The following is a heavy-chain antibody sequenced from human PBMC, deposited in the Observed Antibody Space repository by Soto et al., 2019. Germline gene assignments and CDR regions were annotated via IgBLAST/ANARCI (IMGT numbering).Heavy chain of an antibody. J-gene: IGHJ4*02. V-gene: IGHV3-30*18. D-gene: IGHD2-2*01. Sequence: GGSLRLSCAASGFTFSSYGMHWVRQAPGKGLEWVSVISNDRSNKYYADSVKGRFTISRDNSKNTLYLQMNSLRAEDTAVYYCAKFTTSYAFDYWGQGTLVTVSA. CDR1: GFTFSSYG. CDR3: AKFTTSYAFDY. CDR2: ISNDRSNK.